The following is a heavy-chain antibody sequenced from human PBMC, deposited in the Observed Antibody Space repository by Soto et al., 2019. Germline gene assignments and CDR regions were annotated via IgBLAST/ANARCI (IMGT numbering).Heavy chain of an antibody. J-gene: IGHJ3*02. Sequence: TWSVSGGSPSSGNYYWSWIRQHPGKGLEWSWYVXXSGSPYYNPSLKSRGTISVDPSKXQFSLKLSSVTAADTAGYYWAREGDYYGSGTTDAFDIWGQGTMVTVSS. D-gene: IGHD3-10*01. CDR1: GGSPSSGNYY. CDR2: VXXSGSP. CDR3: AREGDYYGSGTTDAFDI. V-gene: IGHV4-31*02.